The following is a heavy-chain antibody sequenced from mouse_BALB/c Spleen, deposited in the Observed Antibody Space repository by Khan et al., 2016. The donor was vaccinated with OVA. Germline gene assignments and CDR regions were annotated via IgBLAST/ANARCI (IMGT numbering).Heavy chain of an antibody. J-gene: IGHJ2*01. CDR2: ISYSGST. CDR3: ARTARIKY. Sequence: EVQLQESGPGLVKPSQSLSPPCPVTAYSITSGYGWNWIRQFPGNKLEWLAYISYSGSTNYNPSLKSRISITRDTSKNQFFLQLNSVTTEDTATYYCARTARIKYWGQGTTLTVSS. V-gene: IGHV3-2*02. CDR1: AYSITSGYG. D-gene: IGHD1-2*01.